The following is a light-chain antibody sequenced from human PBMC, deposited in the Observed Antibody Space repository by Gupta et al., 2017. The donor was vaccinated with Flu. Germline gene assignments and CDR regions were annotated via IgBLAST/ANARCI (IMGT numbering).Light chain of an antibody. Sequence: EIVLTQSPGTLPLSPGEGATLSCRASQSVPSNYVAWYQQRPGQAPRLVIYHTSNRTTGIPDRFSGSVSGTHFTLTISRLEPEDFAVYYCQHYGTSLTFGQGTKVEIK. J-gene: IGKJ1*01. CDR3: QHYGTSLT. CDR1: QSVPSNY. CDR2: HTS. V-gene: IGKV3-20*01.